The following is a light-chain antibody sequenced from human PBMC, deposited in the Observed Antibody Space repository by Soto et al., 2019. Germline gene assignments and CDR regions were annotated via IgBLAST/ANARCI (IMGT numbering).Light chain of an antibody. CDR3: CSYARSSTSV. CDR1: SSDVGSYNL. Sequence: QSVLPQPASVSGSPGQSITISCTGTSSDVGSYNLVSWYQQHPGKAPKLMIYKGSKRPSGVSNRFSGSKSGNTASLTVSGLQAEDEAHYYCCSYARSSTSVFGGGTKVTVL. V-gene: IGLV2-23*01. CDR2: KGS. J-gene: IGLJ3*02.